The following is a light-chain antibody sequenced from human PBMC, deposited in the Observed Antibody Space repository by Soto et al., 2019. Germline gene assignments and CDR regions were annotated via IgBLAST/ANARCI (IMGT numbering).Light chain of an antibody. J-gene: IGLJ1*01. CDR3: SSHTSSSTSYV. V-gene: IGLV2-14*01. CDR2: DVS. Sequence: QSVLTQPASVSGSPGQSITISCTGTSSDVGGYSYVSWYQQHPGKAPKLMIYDVSSRPSGVSNRFSGYKSANTASLTISGLQAEDEADYYCSSHTSSSTSYVFGTGTKVTVL. CDR1: SSDVGGYSY.